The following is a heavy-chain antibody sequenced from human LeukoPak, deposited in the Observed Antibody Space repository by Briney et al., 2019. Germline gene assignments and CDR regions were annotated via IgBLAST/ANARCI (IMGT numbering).Heavy chain of an antibody. V-gene: IGHV3-7*01. CDR1: GFTFSSYW. CDR3: ARDAPIRLWLEDI. J-gene: IGHJ3*02. CDR2: IKQDGSEK. Sequence: GGSLRLSCAASGFTFSSYWMSWVRQAPGKGLEWVANIKQDGSEKYYVDSVKGRFTISRDNAKNSLYLQMNSLRAEDTAVYYCARDAPIRLWLEDIWGQGTMVTVSS. D-gene: IGHD5-18*01.